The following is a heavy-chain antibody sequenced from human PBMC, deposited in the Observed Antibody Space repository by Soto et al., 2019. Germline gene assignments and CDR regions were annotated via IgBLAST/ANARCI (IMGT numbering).Heavy chain of an antibody. D-gene: IGHD4-17*01. CDR3: TRPNDGYYSTFDY. CDR1: GFTFSDSA. Sequence: EVQLVESGGGLVQPGGSLKLSCAASGFTFSDSAIHWVRQTSGKGLEWVGRIRSKANNYATVYAASLEGRFTISRDDAKNTAHLQMNSLKTEDTAVYYCTRPNDGYYSTFDYWGQGTLVIVSS. J-gene: IGHJ4*02. V-gene: IGHV3-73*02. CDR2: IRSKANNYAT.